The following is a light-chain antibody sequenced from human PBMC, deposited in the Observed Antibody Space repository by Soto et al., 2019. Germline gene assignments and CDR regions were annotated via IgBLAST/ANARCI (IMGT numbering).Light chain of an antibody. CDR3: KQYDNSPLT. Sequence: EIVLTQSPGTLSLSPGERATLSCRASQSLTSTYLAWYQQKPGQAPRLLIYDASSRATGIPDRFSGSGSGTDFILTISRLEPENVAVYYCKQYDNSPLTFGGGTKVVI. CDR1: QSLTSTY. J-gene: IGKJ4*01. V-gene: IGKV3-20*01. CDR2: DAS.